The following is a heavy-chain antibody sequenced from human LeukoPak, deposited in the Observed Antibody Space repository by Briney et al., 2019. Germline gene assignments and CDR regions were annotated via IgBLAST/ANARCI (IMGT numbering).Heavy chain of an antibody. J-gene: IGHJ4*02. D-gene: IGHD3-10*01. Sequence: GGSLRLSCGASGFTFRSYDMNWVRQAPGKGLAWVSYISSSGNTIYYADSVKGRFTISRDNAKNSLFLQMNSLRAEDTAVYYCARDTLVRGVHFDYWGQGTLVTVSS. CDR2: ISSSGNTI. CDR1: GFTFRSYD. CDR3: ARDTLVRGVHFDY. V-gene: IGHV3-48*03.